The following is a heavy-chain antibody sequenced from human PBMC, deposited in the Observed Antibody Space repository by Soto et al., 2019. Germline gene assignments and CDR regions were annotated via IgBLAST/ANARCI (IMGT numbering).Heavy chain of an antibody. CDR3: ARDPYQSSWYSIRPLYYYYGMDV. D-gene: IGHD6-13*01. CDR1: GGTFSSYA. Sequence: SVKVSCKASGGTFSSYAISWVRQAPGQGLEWMGGIIPIFGTANYAQKFQGRVTITADESTSTAYMELSSLRSEDTAVYYCARDPYQSSWYSIRPLYYYYGMDVWGQGTTVTVSS. V-gene: IGHV1-69*13. CDR2: IIPIFGTA. J-gene: IGHJ6*02.